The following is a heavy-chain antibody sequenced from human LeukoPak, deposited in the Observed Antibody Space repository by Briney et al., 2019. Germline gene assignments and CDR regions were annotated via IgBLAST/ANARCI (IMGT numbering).Heavy chain of an antibody. CDR1: GDSVSSNSAA. V-gene: IGHV6-1*01. J-gene: IGHJ4*02. CDR3: ARGRGEHPPGGLLWFGGVQSPTYYFDY. Sequence: SQTLSLTCAISGDSVSSNSAAWNWIRQSPSRGLEWLGRTYYRSKWYNDYAVSVKSRITINPDTSKNQFSLKLSSVTAADTAVYYCARGRGEHPPGGLLWFGGVQSPTYYFDYWGQGTLVTVSS. D-gene: IGHD3-10*01. CDR2: TYYRSKWYN.